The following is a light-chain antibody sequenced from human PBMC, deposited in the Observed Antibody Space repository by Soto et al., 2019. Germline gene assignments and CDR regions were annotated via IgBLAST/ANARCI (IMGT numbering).Light chain of an antibody. CDR1: SSDIGGYNY. Sequence: QSALTQPASVSGSPGQSITISCTGTSSDIGGYNYVSWYQQHPCKAPKLVIYDVTNRPSGVSDRLSGSKSGNTASLAISGRQAEDEADYYCLSYTTGSTRHVVGTGTKLTVL. V-gene: IGLV2-14*01. CDR2: DVT. J-gene: IGLJ1*01. CDR3: LSYTTGSTRHV.